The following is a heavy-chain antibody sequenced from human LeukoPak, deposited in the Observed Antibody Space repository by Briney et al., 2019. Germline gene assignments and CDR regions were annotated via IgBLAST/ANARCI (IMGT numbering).Heavy chain of an antibody. Sequence: PGGSLRLSCAASGFTFSDYYMSWIRQAPGKGLEWVSYISSSGSTIYYADSVKGRFTISRDNAKNSLYLQMNSLRAEDTAVYYCARASYSSSWSDFDYWGQGTLVTVSS. V-gene: IGHV3-11*04. CDR2: ISSSGSTI. J-gene: IGHJ4*02. CDR1: GFTFSDYY. D-gene: IGHD6-13*01. CDR3: ARASYSSSWSDFDY.